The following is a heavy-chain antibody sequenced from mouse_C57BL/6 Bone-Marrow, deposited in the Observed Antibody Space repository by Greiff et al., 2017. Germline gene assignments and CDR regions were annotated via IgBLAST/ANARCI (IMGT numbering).Heavy chain of an antibody. J-gene: IGHJ3*01. CDR3: ARGDGSFAY. CDR2: ISYDGSN. CDR1: GYSITSGYY. Sequence: EVKLQESGPGLVKPSQSLSLTCSVTGYSITSGYYWNWIRQFPGNKLEWMGYISYDGSNNSNPSLKNRISITRDTSKNQFFLKLNSVTTEDTATYYCARGDGSFAYWGQGTLVTVSA. D-gene: IGHD2-3*01. V-gene: IGHV3-6*01.